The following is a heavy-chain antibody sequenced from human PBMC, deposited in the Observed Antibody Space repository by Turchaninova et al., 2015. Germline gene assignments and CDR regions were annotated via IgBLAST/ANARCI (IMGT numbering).Heavy chain of an antibody. CDR1: GFSLSTSGMC. D-gene: IGHD6-19*01. J-gene: IGHJ4*02. CDR3: ARIRGVRQWLTSGVYYFDY. CDR2: IDWDDDK. V-gene: IGHV2-70*15. Sequence: QVTLRESGPALVKPTQTLTLTCTFSGFSLSTSGMCVSWIRQPPGKALEWLARIDWDDDKYYSTSLKTRLTISTHTSTTQLLRTITNMDPVETATYYCARIRGVRQWLTSGVYYFDYWGQGTLVTVSS.